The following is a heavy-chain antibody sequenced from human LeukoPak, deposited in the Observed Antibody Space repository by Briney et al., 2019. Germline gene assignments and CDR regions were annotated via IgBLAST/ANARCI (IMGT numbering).Heavy chain of an antibody. V-gene: IGHV4-38-2*02. CDR3: ARSLVGATTHYYYYYMDV. CDR1: GYSISSGYY. J-gene: IGHJ6*03. CDR2: IYHSGGT. Sequence: SETLSLTCTVSGYSISSGYYWGWIRQPPGKGLEWIGSIYHSGGTYYNPSLKSRVTISVDTSKNQFSLKLSSVTAADTAVYYCARSLVGATTHYYYYYMDVWGKGTTVTVSS. D-gene: IGHD1-26*01.